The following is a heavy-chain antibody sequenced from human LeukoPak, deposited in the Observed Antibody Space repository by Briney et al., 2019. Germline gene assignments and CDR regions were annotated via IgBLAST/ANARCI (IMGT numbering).Heavy chain of an antibody. Sequence: PGGSLRLSCAASGFTFSSYGMHWVRQAPGKGLEWVAVISYDGSNKYYGDSVKGRFTISRDNSKNTLHLQMNSLRAEDTAVYYCARQVVARTFDNWGQGTLVTVSS. D-gene: IGHD5-12*01. J-gene: IGHJ4*02. CDR1: GFTFSSYG. V-gene: IGHV3-30*03. CDR3: ARQVVARTFDN. CDR2: ISYDGSNK.